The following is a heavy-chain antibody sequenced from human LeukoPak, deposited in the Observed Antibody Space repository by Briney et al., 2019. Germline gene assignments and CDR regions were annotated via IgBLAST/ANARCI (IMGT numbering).Heavy chain of an antibody. D-gene: IGHD1-26*01. CDR1: GFAFSSYS. CDR3: AKGELHFNTCSFDY. CDR2: ITSSSSPI. Sequence: GGSLRLSCAASGFAFSSYSMNWVRQAPGKGLEWVSHITSSSSPIYYADSVKGRFTISRDNSRNTLYLQMDSLKTEDTAVYYCAKGELHFNTCSFDYWGQGTLVTVSS. J-gene: IGHJ4*02. V-gene: IGHV3-48*01.